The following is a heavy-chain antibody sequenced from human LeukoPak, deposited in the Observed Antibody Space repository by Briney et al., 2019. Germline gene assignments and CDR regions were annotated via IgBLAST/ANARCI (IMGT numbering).Heavy chain of an antibody. V-gene: IGHV4-31*03. J-gene: IGHJ4*02. CDR3: VRETYSGSQRGFDY. CDR2: IYYSGST. Sequence: SETLSLTCTVSGGSISSGGYYWSWIRQHPGKGLEWIGYIYYSGSTYYNPSLKSRVTISVDTSKNQFSLKLSSVTAADTAVYYCVRETYSGSQRGFDYWGQGTLVTVSS. CDR1: GGSISSGGYY. D-gene: IGHD1-26*01.